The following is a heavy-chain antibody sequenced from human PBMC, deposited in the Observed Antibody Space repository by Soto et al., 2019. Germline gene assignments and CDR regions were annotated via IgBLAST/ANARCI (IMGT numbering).Heavy chain of an antibody. J-gene: IGHJ4*02. CDR2: ISGSGGST. V-gene: IGHV3-23*01. CDR3: AKDLSPPDYYYDSSGYPYYFDY. D-gene: IGHD3-22*01. Sequence: GGSLRLSCAASGFTFSSYAMSWVRQAPGKGLEWVSAISGSGGSTYYADSVKGRFTISRDNSKNTLYLQMNSLRAEDTAVYYCAKDLSPPDYYYDSSGYPYYFDYWGQGTLVTVSS. CDR1: GFTFSSYA.